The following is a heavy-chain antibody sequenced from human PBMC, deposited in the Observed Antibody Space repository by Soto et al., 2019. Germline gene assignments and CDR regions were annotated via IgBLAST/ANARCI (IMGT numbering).Heavy chain of an antibody. D-gene: IGHD3-10*01. Sequence: QVQLVESGGGVVQPGRSLRLSCAASGFTFSSYGMHWVRQAPGKGLEWVAVISYDGSNKYYADSVKGRFTISRDNSKNTLYLQMNSLRAEDTAVYYCAKGSGSFDYLGQGTLVTVSS. J-gene: IGHJ4*02. V-gene: IGHV3-30*18. CDR3: AKGSGSFDY. CDR2: ISYDGSNK. CDR1: GFTFSSYG.